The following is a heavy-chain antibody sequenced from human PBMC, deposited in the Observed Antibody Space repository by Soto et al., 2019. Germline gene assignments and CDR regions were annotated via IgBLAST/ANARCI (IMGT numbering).Heavy chain of an antibody. V-gene: IGHV4-59*08. D-gene: IGHD6-13*01. CDR1: GGSISSHY. Sequence: SETLSLTCTVSGGSISSHYWSWIRQPPGKGLEWIGYIYYSGSTNYNPSLKSRVTISVDTSKNQFSLKLSSVTAADTAVYYCARSPLLYSSSWYFQHWGQGTLVTVSS. CDR2: IYYSGST. CDR3: ARSPLLYSSSWYFQH. J-gene: IGHJ1*01.